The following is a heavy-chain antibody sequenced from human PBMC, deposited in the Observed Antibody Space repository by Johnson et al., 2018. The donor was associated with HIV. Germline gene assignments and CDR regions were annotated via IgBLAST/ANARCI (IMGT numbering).Heavy chain of an antibody. J-gene: IGHJ3*02. V-gene: IGHV3-72*01. CDR3: TTSSQWLVPGTFDI. Sequence: VQLVESGGGLVLPGGSLRLSCAVSGFTFTDHYMDWVRQAPGKGLEWVGRIRNKANSYTTEYAASVKGRFTISRDDSKNTLYLQMNSLKTEDTAVYYCTTSSQWLVPGTFDIWGQGTMVTVSS. CDR1: GFTFTDHY. CDR2: IRNKANSYTT. D-gene: IGHD6-19*01.